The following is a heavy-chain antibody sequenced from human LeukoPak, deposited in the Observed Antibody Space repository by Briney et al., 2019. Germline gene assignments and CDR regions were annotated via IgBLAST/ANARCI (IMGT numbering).Heavy chain of an antibody. CDR2: IYTTGST. CDR1: GESISSYY. D-gene: IGHD6-13*01. Sequence: PSETLSLTCTVSGESISSYYWSWIRQLAGKGLEWIGRIYTTGSTNYNPSLKSRVTMSVDTSKNHFSLRLSSVTAADTAVYYCARGIAAAAKQGGFDFWGQGTLVTVSS. V-gene: IGHV4-4*07. J-gene: IGHJ4*02. CDR3: ARGIAAAAKQGGFDF.